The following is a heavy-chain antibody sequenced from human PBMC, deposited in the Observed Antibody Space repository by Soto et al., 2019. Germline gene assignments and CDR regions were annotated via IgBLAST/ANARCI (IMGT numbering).Heavy chain of an antibody. CDR2: ISYDGSNK. CDR3: AKDVGSGSYSYYYYGMDV. J-gene: IGHJ6*02. V-gene: IGHV3-30*18. CDR1: GFTFSSYG. D-gene: IGHD3-10*01. Sequence: QVQLVESGGGVVQPGRSLRLSCAASGFTFSSYGMHWVRQAPGKGLEWVAVISYDGSNKYYADSVKGRLTISRDNSKNTLYLQMNSLRAEDTAVYYCAKDVGSGSYSYYYYGMDVWGQGTTVTVSS.